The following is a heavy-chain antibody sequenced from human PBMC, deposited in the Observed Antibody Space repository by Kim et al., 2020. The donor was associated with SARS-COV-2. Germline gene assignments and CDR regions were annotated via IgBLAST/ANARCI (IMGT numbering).Heavy chain of an antibody. Sequence: GGSLRLSFAASGFNFKNYAMHWVRQAPVKGLEWVAVIWYDGSEKFYPDSVKGRFTISRDNSKSMLYLQMNSLRVDDSAVYYCVRVPSRGYGLDVWGQGTTVTVSS. CDR1: GFNFKNYA. CDR2: IWYDGSEK. D-gene: IGHD3-10*01. CDR3: VRVPSRGYGLDV. V-gene: IGHV3-33*01. J-gene: IGHJ6*02.